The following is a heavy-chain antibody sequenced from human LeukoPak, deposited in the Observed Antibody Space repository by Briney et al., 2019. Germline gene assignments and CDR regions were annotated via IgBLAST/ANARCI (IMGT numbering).Heavy chain of an antibody. Sequence: PSETLSLTCTVSGGSISSYYWSWIRQPPGKGLEWIAYIYYSGSTNYNPSLKSRVTISVDTSKNQFSLKLSSVTAADTAVYYCARGGGATQGLVPGTFDYWGQGTLVTVSS. CDR3: ARGGGATQGLVPGTFDY. J-gene: IGHJ4*02. CDR1: GGSISSYY. CDR2: IYYSGST. V-gene: IGHV4-59*01. D-gene: IGHD6-19*01.